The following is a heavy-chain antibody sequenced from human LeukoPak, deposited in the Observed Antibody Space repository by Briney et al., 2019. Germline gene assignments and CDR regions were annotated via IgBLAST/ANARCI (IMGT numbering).Heavy chain of an antibody. CDR1: GFTFSSYG. CDR3: AKDQGGTTPYYYYYYMDV. Sequence: GGSLRLSCAASGFTFSSYGMHWVRQAPGKGLEWVAFIRYDGSNKYYADSVKGRFTISRDSSKNTLYLQMNSLRAEDTAVYYCAKDQGGTTPYYYYYYMDVWGKGTTVTVSS. V-gene: IGHV3-30*02. J-gene: IGHJ6*03. D-gene: IGHD1-7*01. CDR2: IRYDGSNK.